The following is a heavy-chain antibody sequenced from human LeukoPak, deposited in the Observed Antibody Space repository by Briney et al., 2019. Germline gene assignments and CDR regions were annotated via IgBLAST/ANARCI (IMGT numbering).Heavy chain of an antibody. D-gene: IGHD1/OR15-1a*01. CDR3: ARAGVTNQLGQTYWYFDL. CDR2: IQKDGIEA. CDR1: GFTLNNYW. J-gene: IGHJ2*01. V-gene: IGHV3-7*01. Sequence: GGSLRLSCTASGFTLNNYWMTWVRQAPGKGLEWVAKIQKDGIEAYYVDSMKGRFTVSRDNAENSLYLQMTNLRAEDTAVYSCARAGVTNQLGQTYWYFDLWGRGTLVTVSS.